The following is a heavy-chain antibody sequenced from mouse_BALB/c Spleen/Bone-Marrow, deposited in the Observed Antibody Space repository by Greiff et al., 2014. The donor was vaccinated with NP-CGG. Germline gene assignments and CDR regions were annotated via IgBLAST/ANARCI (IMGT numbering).Heavy chain of an antibody. CDR2: IEPANGNT. V-gene: IGHV14-1*02. CDR1: GFNIKDYY. J-gene: IGHJ3*01. CDR3: ATGFAY. Sequence: VQLKQSGAELVRPGALVKVSCKASGFNIKDYYMDWGKPRPEQGLEWIGWIEPANGNTIYDPKFQGKAHITADTSSNTAFLQLSSLTSEDTAVNCCATGFAYWGQGTLVTVSA.